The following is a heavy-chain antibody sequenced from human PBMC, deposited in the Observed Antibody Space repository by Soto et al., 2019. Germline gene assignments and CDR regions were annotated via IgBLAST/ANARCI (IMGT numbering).Heavy chain of an antibody. J-gene: IGHJ6*02. V-gene: IGHV1-8*01. CDR2: MNPNSGNT. CDR3: ARQDCSSTSCYFPRDYYYYGMDV. CDR1: GYTFTSYD. Sequence: ASVKVSCKASGYTFTSYDINWVRQATGQGLEWMGWMNPNSGNTGYAQKFQGRVTMTRNTSISTAYMELSSLRSEDTAVYYCARQDCSSTSCYFPRDYYYYGMDVWGQGTTVTVS. D-gene: IGHD2-2*01.